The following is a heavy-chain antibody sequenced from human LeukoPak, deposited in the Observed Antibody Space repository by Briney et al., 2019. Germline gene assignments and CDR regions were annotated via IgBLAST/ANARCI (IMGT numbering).Heavy chain of an antibody. CDR1: GGSFSGYY. Sequence: PSETLSLTCAVYGGSFSGYYWSWIRQPPGKGLEWIGEINHSGSTNYNPSLKSRVTISVDTSKNQFSLKLSSVTAADTAVYYCARGYSYISLHFDYWGQGTLVTVSS. CDR3: ARGYSYISLHFDY. D-gene: IGHD1-26*01. J-gene: IGHJ4*02. V-gene: IGHV4-34*01. CDR2: INHSGST.